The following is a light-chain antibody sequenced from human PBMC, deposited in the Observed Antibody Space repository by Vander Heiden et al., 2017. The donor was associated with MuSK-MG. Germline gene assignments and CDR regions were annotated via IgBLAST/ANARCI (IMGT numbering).Light chain of an antibody. CDR3: QQYYSTPLT. CDR2: WAS. J-gene: IGKJ4*01. CDR1: QSVLYSSNNKNY. V-gene: IGKV4-1*01. Sequence: IVRALYTDSLTVYLAGYATNTCQSSQSVLYSSNNKNYLAWYQQQPGQPPKLLIYWASTREAVVPDRFSGSWSGTDFTLTISIQQAEDVAVYYCQQYYSTPLTFGGGTKVEIK.